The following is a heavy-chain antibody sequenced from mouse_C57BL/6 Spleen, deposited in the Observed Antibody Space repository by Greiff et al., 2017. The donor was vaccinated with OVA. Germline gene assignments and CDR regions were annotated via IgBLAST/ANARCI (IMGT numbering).Heavy chain of an antibody. V-gene: IGHV1-82*01. CDR3: ARSGDGYLYAMDY. D-gene: IGHD2-3*01. Sequence: QVQLQQSGPELVKPGASVKISCKASGFAFSSSWMNWVKQRPGKGLEWIGRIYPGDGDTNYNGKFKGKATLTADKSSSTAYMQLSSLTSEDSAVYFCARSGDGYLYAMDYWGQGTSVTVSS. J-gene: IGHJ4*01. CDR1: GFAFSSSW. CDR2: IYPGDGDT.